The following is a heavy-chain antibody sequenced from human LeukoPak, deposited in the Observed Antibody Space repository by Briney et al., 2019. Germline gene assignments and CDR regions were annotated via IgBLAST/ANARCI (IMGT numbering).Heavy chain of an antibody. CDR1: GYTFDTSS. V-gene: IGHV1-18*01. Sequence: ASVKVSCKAFGYTFDTSSISWVRQAPGQRLEWMGWISPNNGNTHYAQGVQGRVTMTTDTSRSTAYMELRSLRSGDTAVYYCTRVRNSNNWWGAFDIWGQGTMATVSS. CDR2: ISPNNGNT. J-gene: IGHJ3*02. D-gene: IGHD1-1*01. CDR3: TRVRNSNNWWGAFDI.